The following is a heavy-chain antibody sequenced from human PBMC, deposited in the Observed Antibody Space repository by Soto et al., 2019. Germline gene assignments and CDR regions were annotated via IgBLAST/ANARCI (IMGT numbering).Heavy chain of an antibody. J-gene: IGHJ4*02. V-gene: IGHV4-38-2*01. CDR3: ARGKGDFDY. Sequence: SETLSLTCAVSGYSISSGYYWGWIRQPPGKGLEWIGRIYTSGSTTYNPSLKSRVTMSVDTSKNQFSLKLSSVTAADTAIYYCARGKGDFDYWGQGTLVTVSS. CDR1: GYSISSGYY. CDR2: IYTSGST.